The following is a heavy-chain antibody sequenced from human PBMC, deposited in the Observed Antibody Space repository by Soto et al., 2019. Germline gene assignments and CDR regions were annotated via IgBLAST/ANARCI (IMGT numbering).Heavy chain of an antibody. J-gene: IGHJ4*02. CDR2: FFYGGRT. V-gene: IGHV4-39*07. CDR1: GGSISSPSYN. D-gene: IGHD3-22*01. CDR3: ARLKYYYDSSGSYYFDY. Sequence: PSETLSLTCTVSGGSISSPSYNWGWVRQPPGKGPEWIGSFFYGGRTHYIPSLKSRLAISVDTSRSQVSLNLTSVTAADTAVYYCARLKYYYDSSGSYYFDYWGQGTLVTVSS.